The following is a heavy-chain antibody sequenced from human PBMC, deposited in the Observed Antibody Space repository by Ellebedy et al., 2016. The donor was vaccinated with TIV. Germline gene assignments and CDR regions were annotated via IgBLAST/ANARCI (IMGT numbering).Heavy chain of an antibody. CDR1: GFTFSSYW. Sequence: GESLKISCAASGFTFSSYWMHWVRQAPGKGLVWVSRINSDGSSTSYADSVKGRFTISRDNAKNTLYLQMNSLRAEDTAVYYCARVQSGGSGEVDYWGQGTLVTVSS. CDR3: ARVQSGGSGEVDY. CDR2: INSDGSST. J-gene: IGHJ4*02. V-gene: IGHV3-74*01. D-gene: IGHD6-19*01.